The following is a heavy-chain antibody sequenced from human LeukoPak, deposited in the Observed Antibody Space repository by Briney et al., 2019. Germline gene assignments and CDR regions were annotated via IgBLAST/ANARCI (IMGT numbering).Heavy chain of an antibody. CDR1: GFTFSNYA. Sequence: PGVSLRLSCAASGFTFSNYAMIWVRQAPEKGLEWVTAISGSGGSTYYADSAKGRFTISRDNSKNSLSLQVSSLGADDTAVHYCAKVGTIETTEELNWFDPWGQGTLVTVSS. D-gene: IGHD4-11*01. J-gene: IGHJ5*02. CDR2: ISGSGGST. V-gene: IGHV3-23*01. CDR3: AKVGTIETTEELNWFDP.